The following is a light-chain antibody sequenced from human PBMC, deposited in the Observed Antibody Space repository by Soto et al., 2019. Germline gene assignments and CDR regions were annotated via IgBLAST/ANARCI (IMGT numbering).Light chain of an antibody. V-gene: IGKV1-27*01. CDR3: QKYNSAPLT. J-gene: IGKJ4*01. CDR1: QGISVY. CDR2: AAS. Sequence: DIQMTQSQSSLSASLGDRVTITCRASQGISVYLACFQQKPGKVPKLLIYAASTLQSGFPSRFSGSGSGTDFTLTISSLQPEDVATYYSQKYNSAPLTFGEGTKVEIK.